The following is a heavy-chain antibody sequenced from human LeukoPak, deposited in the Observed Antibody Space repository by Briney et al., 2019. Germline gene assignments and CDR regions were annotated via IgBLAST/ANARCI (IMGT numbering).Heavy chain of an antibody. Sequence: GGSLRLSCAAAGFIFSNYAMSWVRQAPGKGLEWVSGISWNSGSIGYADSVKGRFTISRDNAKNSLYLQMNSLRAEDTALYYCAKDRGSGWYLYFDYWGQGTLVTVSS. D-gene: IGHD6-19*01. V-gene: IGHV3-9*01. J-gene: IGHJ4*02. CDR2: ISWNSGSI. CDR3: AKDRGSGWYLYFDY. CDR1: GFIFSNYA.